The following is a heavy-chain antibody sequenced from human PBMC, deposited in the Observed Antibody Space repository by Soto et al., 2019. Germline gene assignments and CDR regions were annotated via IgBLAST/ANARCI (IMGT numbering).Heavy chain of an antibody. V-gene: IGHV1-69*12. CDR1: GGTFSSYG. CDR3: ARIRSDSSSYYLDY. D-gene: IGHD3-22*01. J-gene: IGHJ4*02. Sequence: QVQLVQSGAEVKKPGSSVKVSCKASGGTFSSYGISWVRQAPGQGLEWMGGTIPNFGTAHDARKFQGRVTISADESTSTAYMELSSLRYEATAVYYCARIRSDSSSYYLDYWGQGTPVTVSS. CDR2: TIPNFGTA.